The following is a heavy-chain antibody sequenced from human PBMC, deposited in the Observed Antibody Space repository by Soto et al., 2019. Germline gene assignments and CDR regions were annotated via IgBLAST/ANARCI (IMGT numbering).Heavy chain of an antibody. D-gene: IGHD6-19*01. J-gene: IGHJ6*02. Sequence: EASVKVSCKVSGYTLTELSMHWVRQAPGKGLEWMGGFDPEDGETIYAQKFQGRVTMTEDTSTDTAYMELSSLRSEDTAVYYCATVMQWLDGSYYYGMDVWGQGTTVTVSS. CDR3: ATVMQWLDGSYYYGMDV. CDR2: FDPEDGET. V-gene: IGHV1-24*01. CDR1: GYTLTELS.